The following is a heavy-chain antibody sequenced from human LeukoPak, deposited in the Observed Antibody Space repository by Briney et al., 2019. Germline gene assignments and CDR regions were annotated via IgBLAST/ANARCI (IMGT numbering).Heavy chain of an antibody. J-gene: IGHJ4*02. CDR3: AREGSSWTPDY. Sequence: PSQTLSLTCTVSGGSISSYYWSWIRQPPGKGLEWIGEINHSGSTNYNPSLKSRVTISVDTSKNQFSLKLSSVTAADTAVYYCAREGSSWTPDYWGQGTLVTVSS. CDR1: GGSISSYY. D-gene: IGHD6-13*01. V-gene: IGHV4-34*01. CDR2: INHSGST.